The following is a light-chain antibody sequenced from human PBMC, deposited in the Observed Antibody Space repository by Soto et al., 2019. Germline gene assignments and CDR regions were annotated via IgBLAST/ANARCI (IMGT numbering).Light chain of an antibody. CDR3: VLYMGSGISV. CDR2: NTY. CDR1: SGSVSTSYY. Sequence: QTVVTQEPSFSVSPGGTVTLTCGLSSGSVSTSYYPSWYQQTPGQAPRTLIYNTYTRSSGVPDRFSASILGDKAALTITGAQADDVSDYYCVLYMGSGISVFGGGTKLTVL. J-gene: IGLJ2*01. V-gene: IGLV8-61*01.